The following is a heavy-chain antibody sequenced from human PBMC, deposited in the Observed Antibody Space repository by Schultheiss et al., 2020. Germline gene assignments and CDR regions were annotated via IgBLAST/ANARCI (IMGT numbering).Heavy chain of an antibody. J-gene: IGHJ6*04. CDR2: ISSSSSYI. Sequence: GGSLRLSCVASGFSLNFKGMHWARQAPGKGLEWVSSISSSSSYIYYADSVKGRFTISRDNAKNSLYLQMNSLRAEDTAVYYCARDGIGSTSPQKGMDVWGKGTTVTVS. V-gene: IGHV3-21*01. CDR1: GFSLNFKG. D-gene: IGHD2-2*01. CDR3: ARDGIGSTSPQKGMDV.